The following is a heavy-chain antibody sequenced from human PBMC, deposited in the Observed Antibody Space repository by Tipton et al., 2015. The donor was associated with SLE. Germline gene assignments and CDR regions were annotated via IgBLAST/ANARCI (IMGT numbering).Heavy chain of an antibody. D-gene: IGHD6-25*01. CDR3: AGAGSGDGMDV. CDR1: GGSISSSSYY. CDR2: IYYSGST. V-gene: IGHV4-39*01. J-gene: IGHJ6*02. Sequence: TLSLTCTVSGGSISSSSYYWGWIRQPPGKGLEWIGSIYYSGSTYYNPSLKSRVTISVDTSKNQFSLKLSSVTAADTAVYYCAGAGSGDGMDVWGQGTTVTVSS.